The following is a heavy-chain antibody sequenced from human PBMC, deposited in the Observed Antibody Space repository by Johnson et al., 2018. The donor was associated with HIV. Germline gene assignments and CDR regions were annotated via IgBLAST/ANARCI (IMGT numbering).Heavy chain of an antibody. CDR2: ISNNGGST. CDR3: ARAYTYGAFDI. J-gene: IGHJ3*02. CDR1: GFTFSTYA. D-gene: IGHD5-18*01. Sequence: VQLVESGGGLVQPGGSLRLSCAASGFTFSTYAIHWVRQAPGKGLEYVSAISNNGGSTYYANSVKGRFTISRDNSKNTLYLQMGSLRAEDMAVYYCARAYTYGAFDIWGQGTMVTVSS. V-gene: IGHV3-64*01.